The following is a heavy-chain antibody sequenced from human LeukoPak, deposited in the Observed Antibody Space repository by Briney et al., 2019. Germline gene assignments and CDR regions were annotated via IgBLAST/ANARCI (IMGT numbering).Heavy chain of an antibody. CDR3: ARGRNVLTTVTSALGY. CDR2: INPNSGGA. J-gene: IGHJ4*02. CDR1: GYTFTGYY. D-gene: IGHD4-11*01. V-gene: IGHV1-2*02. Sequence: ASVKVSFKASGYTFTGYYIHWVRQAPGQALEWMGWINPNSGGANYAQKFQGRVTMTRDTSISTAYMELSRLRSDDTGVYYCARGRNVLTTVTSALGYWGQGTLVTVSS.